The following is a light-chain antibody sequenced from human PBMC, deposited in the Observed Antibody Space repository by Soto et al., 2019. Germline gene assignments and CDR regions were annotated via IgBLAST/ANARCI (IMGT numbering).Light chain of an antibody. CDR1: QGISSY. Sequence: DIQLTQSPSFLSASVGDRVTITCRASQGISSYLAWYQQKPGKAPKLLIYAASTLQSGVPPRFSGSGSGTEFTLTISSLQPEDFATYYCQQLNSTPRTFGQGTKVDIK. CDR2: AAS. V-gene: IGKV1-9*01. CDR3: QQLNSTPRT. J-gene: IGKJ1*01.